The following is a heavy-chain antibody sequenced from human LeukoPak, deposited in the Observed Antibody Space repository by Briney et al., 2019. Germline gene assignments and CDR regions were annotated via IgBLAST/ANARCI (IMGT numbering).Heavy chain of an antibody. D-gene: IGHD5-18*01. CDR1: GGSLSSYY. CDR3: ARGARGYSSSFDY. J-gene: IGHJ4*02. CDR2: IYYSGRT. V-gene: IGHV4-59*01. Sequence: SETLSLTCTVSGGSLSSYYWSWVRQPPGKGVEWMGYIYYSGRTNYNPSLKSRVTISVETSKNQFSLKLSSVTAADTAVYYCARGARGYSSSFDYWGQGTLVTVSS.